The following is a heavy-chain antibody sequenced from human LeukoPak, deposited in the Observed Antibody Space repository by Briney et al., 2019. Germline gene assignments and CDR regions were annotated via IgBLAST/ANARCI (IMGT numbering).Heavy chain of an antibody. D-gene: IGHD1-26*01. CDR3: AKDRKILWELLY. CDR1: GFTFSNAW. CDR2: IKSKTDGGTT. V-gene: IGHV3-15*01. J-gene: IGHJ4*02. Sequence: GGSLRLSCAASGFTFSNAWMSWVRQAPGKGLEWVGRIKSKTDGGTTDYAAPVKGRFTISRDDSKNTLYLQMNSLRAEDTAVYYCAKDRKILWELLYWGQGTLVTVSS.